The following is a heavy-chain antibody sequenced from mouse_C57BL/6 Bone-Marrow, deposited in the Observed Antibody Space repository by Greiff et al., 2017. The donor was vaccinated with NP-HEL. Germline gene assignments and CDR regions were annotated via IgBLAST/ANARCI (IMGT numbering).Heavy chain of an antibody. CDR1: GFTFSSYA. CDR3: TRAGYDWYFDV. J-gene: IGHJ1*03. V-gene: IGHV5-9-1*02. D-gene: IGHD2-3*01. Sequence: DVMLVESGEGLVKPGGSLKLSCAASGFTFSSYAMSWVRQTPEKRLEWVAYISSGGDYIYYADTVKGRFTISRDNARNTLYLQMSSLKSEDTAMYYCTRAGYDWYFDVWGTGTTVTVSS. CDR2: ISSGGDYI.